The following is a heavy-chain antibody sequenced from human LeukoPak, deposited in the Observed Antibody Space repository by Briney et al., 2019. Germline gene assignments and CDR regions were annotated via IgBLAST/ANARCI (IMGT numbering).Heavy chain of an antibody. CDR2: ISSDGTST. CDR1: GFTFSNYW. Sequence: GGSLRLSCAASGFTFSNYWMHWVRQAPGKGLVWVSRISSDGTSTTYADSVKGRFTISRDNSKNTLYLQMNSLRAEDTAVYYCAKDVERLDYFDYWGQGTLVTVSS. CDR3: AKDVERLDYFDY. V-gene: IGHV3-74*01. J-gene: IGHJ4*02. D-gene: IGHD3-9*01.